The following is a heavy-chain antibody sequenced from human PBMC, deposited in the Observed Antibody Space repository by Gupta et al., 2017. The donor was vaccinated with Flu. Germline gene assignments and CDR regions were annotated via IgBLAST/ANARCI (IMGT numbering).Heavy chain of an antibody. J-gene: IGHJ4*02. CDR1: GSAFSDSA. D-gene: IGHD4-4*01. CDR2: IRNKAHGYAT. CDR3: IRHMEYYRSY. Sequence: EVQLVESGGALVQPGGSLKLSCADSGSAFSDSAIHWVRQASGGGLEWLGHIRNKAHGYATVYLASVRGRFFISRDDSKNTAYLQMDSLRVEDTAVYYCIRHMEYYRSYWGQGALVTVSS. V-gene: IGHV3-73*02.